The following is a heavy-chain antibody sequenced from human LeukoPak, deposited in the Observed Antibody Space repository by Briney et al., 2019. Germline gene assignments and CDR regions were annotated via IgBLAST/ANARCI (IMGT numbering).Heavy chain of an antibody. V-gene: IGHV1-69*01. J-gene: IGHJ4*02. CDR2: IIPIFGTA. Sequence: SVKVSCKASGGTFSSYAISWVRQAPGQGLEWMGGIIPIFGTANYAQKFQGRVTITADESTSTAYMKLSSLRSEDTAVYYCARDRVDTAMGPGLGFDYWGQGTLVTVSS. CDR1: GGTFSSYA. CDR3: ARDRVDTAMGPGLGFDY. D-gene: IGHD5-18*01.